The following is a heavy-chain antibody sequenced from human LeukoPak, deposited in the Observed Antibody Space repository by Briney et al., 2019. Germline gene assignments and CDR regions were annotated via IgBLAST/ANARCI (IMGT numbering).Heavy chain of an antibody. CDR2: ISYDGSNK. J-gene: IGHJ4*02. D-gene: IGHD1-26*01. CDR1: GFTFSGYG. CDR3: AKGPLVGATFDY. Sequence: GGSLRLSCAASGFTFSGYGMHWVRQAPGKGLEWVAVISYDGSNKYYADSVKGRFTISRDNSKNTLYLQMNSLRAEDTAVYYCAKGPLVGATFDYWGQGTLVTVSS. V-gene: IGHV3-30*18.